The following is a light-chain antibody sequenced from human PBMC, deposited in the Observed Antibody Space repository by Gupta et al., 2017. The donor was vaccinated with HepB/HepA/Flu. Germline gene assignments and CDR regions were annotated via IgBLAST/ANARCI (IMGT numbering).Light chain of an antibody. Sequence: QSALTQAASVSGSQGQSITISCTGTSSDVGGYNYVSWYQQHPGKAPKLIIYDVSNRPSGCSNRFSGSKSGNTASLTISVLRTEDEADYYCSSYTSSATLVFGGGSKLTVL. CDR3: SSYTSSATLV. V-gene: IGLV2-14*01. CDR1: SSDVGGYNY. CDR2: DVS. J-gene: IGLJ2*01.